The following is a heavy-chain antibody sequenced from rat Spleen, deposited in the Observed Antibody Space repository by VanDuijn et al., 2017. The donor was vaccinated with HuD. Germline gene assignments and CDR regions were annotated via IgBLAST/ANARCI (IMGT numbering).Heavy chain of an antibody. Sequence: QVQLKESGPGLMQPSETLSLTCTVSGFSLNRNGVGWVRQPLGKGLVWMGTIWAGGTTNYNSAVQSRLSISRDTSKSQVFLKMNNLQTEDTAMYFCASQHYFDGYYRDYWGQGTLVTVSS. V-gene: IGHV2-72*01. J-gene: IGHJ3*01. D-gene: IGHD1-12*03. CDR3: ASQHYFDGYYRDY. CDR2: IWAGGTT. CDR1: GFSLNRNG.